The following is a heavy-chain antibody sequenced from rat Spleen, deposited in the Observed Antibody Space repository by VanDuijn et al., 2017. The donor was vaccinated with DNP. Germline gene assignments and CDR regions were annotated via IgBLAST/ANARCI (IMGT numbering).Heavy chain of an antibody. V-gene: IGHV2-6*01. CDR3: TREDRMMVVGFLDY. CDR1: GFSLTSYT. Sequence: QVQLEESGPGLMQPSETLSLTCTVSGFSLTSYTVNWVRQPPGKGLEWIAAISSGGSSYFNSALKSRLSVSRDTSRSQAFLQMNSLQTEDTAIYFCTREDRMMVVGFLDYWGRGVMVTVSS. J-gene: IGHJ2*01. CDR2: ISSGGSS. D-gene: IGHD1-12*02.